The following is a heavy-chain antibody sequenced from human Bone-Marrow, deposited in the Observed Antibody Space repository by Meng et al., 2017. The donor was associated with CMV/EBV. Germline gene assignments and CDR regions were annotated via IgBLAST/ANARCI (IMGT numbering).Heavy chain of an antibody. Sequence: ASVNVSCKASGYTFTGYYMHWVRQAPGQGPEWMGWINPNSGGTNYAQKFQGRVTMPRDTSISTAYMALSRLRSDDTAVYYFARENYVGTSPPGYWGQGTLVTVPS. CDR2: INPNSGGT. V-gene: IGHV1-2*02. CDR1: GYTFTGYY. J-gene: IGHJ4*02. D-gene: IGHD4-23*01. CDR3: ARENYVGTSPPGY.